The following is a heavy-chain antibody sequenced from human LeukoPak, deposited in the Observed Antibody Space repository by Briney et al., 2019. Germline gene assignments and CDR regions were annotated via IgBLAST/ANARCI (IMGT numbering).Heavy chain of an antibody. D-gene: IGHD2-21*02. CDR2: ISGSGGST. J-gene: IGHJ4*02. V-gene: IGHV3-23*01. CDR3: AKSDSVTLFDY. CDR1: GFTFSTYA. Sequence: GGSLRLSCAASGFTFSTYAMSWVRQAPGKGLEWVSGISGSGGSTYYADSVKGRFTISRDNSKNTLYLQMNSLRAEDTAVYYCAKSDSVTLFDYWGQGTLVTVSS.